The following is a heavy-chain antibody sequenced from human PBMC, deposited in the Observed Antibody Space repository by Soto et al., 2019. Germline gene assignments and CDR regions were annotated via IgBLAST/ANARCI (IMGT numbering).Heavy chain of an antibody. Sequence: QMHLQESGSGLVKPSQTLSLTCAVSGGSLSSSAYSWSWIRQPPGKGLEWMGFIYQSGSTYYNPSLKSRVTMSLDRPKNQFSLKLRSENAADTAVYYCARELLFYDSDGFSWDDAFDIWGQGTMVTVSS. J-gene: IGHJ3*02. CDR1: GGSLSSSAYS. CDR3: ARELLFYDSDGFSWDDAFDI. V-gene: IGHV4-30-2*01. CDR2: IYQSGST. D-gene: IGHD3-22*01.